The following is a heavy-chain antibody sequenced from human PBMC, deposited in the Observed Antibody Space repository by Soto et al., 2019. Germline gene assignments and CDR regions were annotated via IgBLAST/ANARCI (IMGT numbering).Heavy chain of an antibody. Sequence: GGSLRLSCAASGFTFSNYVMHWVRQAPGKGLEWVAIISYDGSTKYYADSVKGRFTISRDNSKNTLYLQMSSLRAEDTAVYYCARDPADILTGYPDYWGQGTLVTVSS. CDR1: GFTFSNYV. CDR3: ARDPADILTGYPDY. J-gene: IGHJ4*02. CDR2: ISYDGSTK. D-gene: IGHD3-9*01. V-gene: IGHV3-30-3*01.